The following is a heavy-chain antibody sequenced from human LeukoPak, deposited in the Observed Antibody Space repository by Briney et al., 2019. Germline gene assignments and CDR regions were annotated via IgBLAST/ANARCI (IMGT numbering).Heavy chain of an antibody. CDR1: GFTFSRTA. CDR2: ISSSGNT. Sequence: GGYLRLSCAASGFTFSRTAMTWDCQTPGKGLDWVSSISSSGNTYYADSVRGRFTISRDKSKNMLYLQMNSLRAEDTAVYYCVKGRISEDGLDFWGQGALVTVSS. D-gene: IGHD6-13*01. V-gene: IGHV3-23*01. CDR3: VKGRISEDGLDF. J-gene: IGHJ4*02.